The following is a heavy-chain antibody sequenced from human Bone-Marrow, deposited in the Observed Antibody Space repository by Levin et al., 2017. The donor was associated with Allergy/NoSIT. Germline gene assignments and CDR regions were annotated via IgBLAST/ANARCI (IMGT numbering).Heavy chain of an antibody. V-gene: IGHV3-23*01. D-gene: IGHD6-13*01. CDR3: AKEVGITAGNSRGDFDY. J-gene: IGHJ4*02. CDR1: TFTFSNHA. Sequence: GESLKISCVASTFTFSNHAMSWVRQAPGKGLDWVSGISGSGDKIYYADSVRGRFTISRDNSKNTLFLQMNSLRAEDTAIYFCAKEVGITAGNSRGDFDYWGQGTLVTVPS. CDR2: ISGSGDKI.